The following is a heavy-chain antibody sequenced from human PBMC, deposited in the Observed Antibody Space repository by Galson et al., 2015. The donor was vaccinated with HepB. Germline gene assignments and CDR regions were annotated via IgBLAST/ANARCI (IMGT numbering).Heavy chain of an antibody. CDR3: ARDSGYGQFDY. V-gene: IGHV3-48*03. Sequence: SLRLSCAASGFTFSSYEMNWVRQAPGKGLEWVSYISSSGSTIYYADSVKGRFTISRDNAKNSLYLQMNSLRAEDTAVYYCARDSGYGQFDYWGQGTLVTVSS. J-gene: IGHJ4*02. CDR2: ISSSGSTI. D-gene: IGHD5-12*01. CDR1: GFTFSSYE.